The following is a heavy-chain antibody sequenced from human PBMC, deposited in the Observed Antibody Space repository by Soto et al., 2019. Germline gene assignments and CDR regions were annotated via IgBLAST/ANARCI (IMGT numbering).Heavy chain of an antibody. CDR2: ISYDGSNK. CDR3: ARGSTGDGSNWYFDL. D-gene: IGHD7-27*01. V-gene: IGHV3-30-3*01. Sequence: QVQLVESGGGVVQPGRSLRLSCAASGFTFSSYAMHWVRQAPGKGLEWVAVISYDGSNKYYADSVKGRFTISRDNSXXTLYLQMNSLRAEDTAVYYCARGSTGDGSNWYFDLWGRGTLVTVSS. CDR1: GFTFSSYA. J-gene: IGHJ2*01.